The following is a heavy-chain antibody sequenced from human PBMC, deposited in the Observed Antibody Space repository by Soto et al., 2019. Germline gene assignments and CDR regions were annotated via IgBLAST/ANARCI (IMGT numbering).Heavy chain of an antibody. CDR2: ISAYNGNT. D-gene: IGHD3-3*01. CDR3: ARVDYDFWGGYRDYYYGMDV. V-gene: IGHV1-18*04. Sequence: GASVKVSCKASGYTFTSYGISWVRQAPGQGLEWMGWISAYNGNTNYAQKLQGRVTMTTDTSTSTAYMELRSLRSDDTAVYYCARVDYDFWGGYRDYYYGMDVWGQGTTVTVS. CDR1: GYTFTSYG. J-gene: IGHJ6*02.